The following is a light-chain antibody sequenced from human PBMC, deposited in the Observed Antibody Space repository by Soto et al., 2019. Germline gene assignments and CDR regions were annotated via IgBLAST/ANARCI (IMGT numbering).Light chain of an antibody. Sequence: QSALTQPASVSGSPGQSITVSCTGTSNDIGGYNYVSWYQQHPGKAPKLIISQVNHRPPGVSHRFSGSKSGNTASLPISGLQAEDEAEYYCSSYTHNSAFYVFGTGTKVTVL. J-gene: IGLJ1*01. CDR3: SSYTHNSAFYV. V-gene: IGLV2-14*01. CDR2: QVN. CDR1: SNDIGGYNY.